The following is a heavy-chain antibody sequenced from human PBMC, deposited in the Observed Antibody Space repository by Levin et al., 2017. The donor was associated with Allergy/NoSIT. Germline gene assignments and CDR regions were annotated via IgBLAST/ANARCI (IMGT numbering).Heavy chain of an antibody. CDR3: AREIVVVADNVDWFDP. Sequence: GASVKVSCKASGGTFSSYPISWVRQAPGQGLEWMGRIIPILGIANYAQKFQGRVTITADKSTSTAYMELSSLRSEDTAVYYCAREIVVVADNVDWFDPWGQGTLVTVSS. V-gene: IGHV1-69*04. CDR2: IIPILGIA. D-gene: IGHD2-15*01. J-gene: IGHJ5*02. CDR1: GGTFSSYP.